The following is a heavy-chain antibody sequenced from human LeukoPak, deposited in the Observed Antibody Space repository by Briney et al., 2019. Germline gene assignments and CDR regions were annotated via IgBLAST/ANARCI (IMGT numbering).Heavy chain of an antibody. V-gene: IGHV3-48*03. Sequence: PGGSLRLSCVASGFILSTSEMNWVRQAPGRGLEWVSFIASDGTIYYADSVKGRFTISRDNAKNILYLQMNSLRAEDTAVYYCARVFHLIDHWGQGTLVTVTS. CDR1: GFILSTSE. J-gene: IGHJ4*02. CDR3: ARVFHLIDH. CDR2: IASDGTI.